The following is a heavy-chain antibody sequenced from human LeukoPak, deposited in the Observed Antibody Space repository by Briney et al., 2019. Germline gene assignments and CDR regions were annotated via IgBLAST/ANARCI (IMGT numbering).Heavy chain of an antibody. V-gene: IGHV1-2*06. J-gene: IGHJ4*02. CDR2: INHYSGDT. CDR1: GYTFTGYH. Sequence: GASVKVSCKASGYTFTGYHIHWVRQAPGRGLEWMGRINHYSGDTNFAQKFQGRVTMARDTSITTAYMDLSSLTPDDTAVYFCARDQGSLTRSWYTGYWGQGTQVTVSS. D-gene: IGHD6-13*01. CDR3: ARDQGSLTRSWYTGY.